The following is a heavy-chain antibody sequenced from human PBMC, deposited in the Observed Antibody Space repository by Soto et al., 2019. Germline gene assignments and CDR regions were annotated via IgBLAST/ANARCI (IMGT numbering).Heavy chain of an antibody. CDR3: ARGFGRVNV. CDR1: GFTFNDFE. J-gene: IGHJ4*02. CDR2: IDGSGTTK. Sequence: EVQLLESGGGLVQPGGSLRLSCGVSGFTFNDFEMNWVRQAPGKGLEWLAYIDGSGTTKKYADSVRGRFTISRDNPNNSLFLQMSSLSAADTAIYYCARGFGRVNVWGQGTLVSVSS. D-gene: IGHD3-10*01. V-gene: IGHV3-48*03.